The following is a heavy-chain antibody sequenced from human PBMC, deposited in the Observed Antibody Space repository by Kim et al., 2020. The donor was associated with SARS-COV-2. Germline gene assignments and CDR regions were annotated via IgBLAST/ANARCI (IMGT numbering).Heavy chain of an antibody. J-gene: IGHJ4*02. Sequence: GGSLRLSCAASGFTLDDYAMHWVRQAPGKGLEWISLINGNGGSTYYADSVKGRFTISRDISKGSLFLQMNSLTPEDTALYYCARDSESSRSSWYVVLGYWDRGTLVAVSS. D-gene: IGHD6-13*01. V-gene: IGHV3-43*02. CDR3: ARDSESSRSSWYVVLGY. CDR1: GFTLDDYA. CDR2: INGNGGST.